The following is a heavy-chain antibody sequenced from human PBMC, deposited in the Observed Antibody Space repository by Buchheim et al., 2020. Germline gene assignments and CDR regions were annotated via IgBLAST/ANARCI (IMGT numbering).Heavy chain of an antibody. D-gene: IGHD3-16*01. CDR1: GFTFSGYG. CDR3: ARRGPSMYYFDY. CDR2: IWYDGSNK. Sequence: QVQVVESGGGVVQPGRSLRLSCAASGFTFSGYGMHWVRQAPGKGLEWVAVIWYDGSNKYYEESVRGRFTISRDNSKNTLYLQMKSLRVGDTAVYYCARRGPSMYYFDYWGQGTL. V-gene: IGHV3-33*01. J-gene: IGHJ4*02.